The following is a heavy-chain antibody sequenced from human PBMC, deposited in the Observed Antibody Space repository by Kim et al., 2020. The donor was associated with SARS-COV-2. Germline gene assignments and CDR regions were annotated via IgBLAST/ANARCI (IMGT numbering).Heavy chain of an antibody. Sequence: SCKVSGYTLTELSMHWVRQAPGKGLEWVANIRHDESEKNYVDSSKGRFSISRDNAKNSLYLQMNSLRAEDTAVYYCVKGGWFGLSWGQGILVTVSS. V-gene: IGHV3-7*01. CDR2: IRHDESEK. CDR1: GYTLTELS. J-gene: IGHJ5*02. CDR3: VKGGWFGLS. D-gene: IGHD3-10*01.